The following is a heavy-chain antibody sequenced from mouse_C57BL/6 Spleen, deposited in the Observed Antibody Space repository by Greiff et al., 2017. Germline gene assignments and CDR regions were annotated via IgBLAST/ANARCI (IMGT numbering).Heavy chain of an antibody. CDR2: ISSGSSTI. J-gene: IGHJ1*03. CDR1: GFTFSDYG. D-gene: IGHD1-1*01. CDR3: ARPILRVGYFDV. V-gene: IGHV5-17*01. Sequence: EVMLVESGGGLVKPGGSLKLSCAASGFTFSDYGMHWVRQAPEKGLEWVAYISSGSSTIYYADTVKGRFTISRDNAKKTLFLQMTSLRSEDTAMYYCARPILRVGYFDVWGTGTTVTVSS.